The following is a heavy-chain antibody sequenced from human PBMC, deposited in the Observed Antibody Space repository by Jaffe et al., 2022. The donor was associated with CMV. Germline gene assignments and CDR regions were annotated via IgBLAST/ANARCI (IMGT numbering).Heavy chain of an antibody. D-gene: IGHD2-15*01. J-gene: IGHJ5*02. CDR1: GFTFDDYA. Sequence: EVQLVESGGGLVQPGRSLRLSCAASGFTFDDYAMHWVRQAPGKGLEWVSGISWNSGSIGYADSVKGRFTISRDNAKNSLYLQMNSLRAEDTALYYCAKADGGSIAIAWFDPWGQGTLVTVSS. CDR3: AKADGGSIAIAWFDP. V-gene: IGHV3-9*01. CDR2: ISWNSGSI.